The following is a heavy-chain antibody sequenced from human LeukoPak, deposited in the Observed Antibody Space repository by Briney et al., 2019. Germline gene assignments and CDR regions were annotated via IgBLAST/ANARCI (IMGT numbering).Heavy chain of an antibody. D-gene: IGHD3-16*01. J-gene: IGHJ4*02. CDR1: GGSISSYY. CDR3: ARSGYDYVWGSYQV. V-gene: IGHV4-4*07. Sequence: PSETLSLTCTVSGGSISSYYWSWIRQPAGKGLEWIGRIYTSGSTNYNPSLKSRVTMSVDTSKNQFSLKLSSVTAADTAVYYCARSGYDYVWGSYQVWGQGTLVTVSS. CDR2: IYTSGST.